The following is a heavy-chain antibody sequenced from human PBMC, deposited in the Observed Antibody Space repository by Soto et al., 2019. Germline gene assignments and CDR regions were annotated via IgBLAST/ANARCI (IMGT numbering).Heavy chain of an antibody. V-gene: IGHV3-23*01. D-gene: IGHD4-17*01. CDR3: AHPRGYGVFDAVDI. CDR2: ISNNGYDT. Sequence: PGGPLRLSCAASGFFFSTYAMNWVRQAPGKGLEWVSAISNNGYDTCYAESVRGRFTISRDNSINTLYLQMSRLRTEDTAVYYCAHPRGYGVFDAVDIWGQGTMVTVSS. J-gene: IGHJ3*02. CDR1: GFFFSTYA.